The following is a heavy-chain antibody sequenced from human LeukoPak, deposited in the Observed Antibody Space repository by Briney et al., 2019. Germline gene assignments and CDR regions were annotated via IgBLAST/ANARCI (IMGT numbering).Heavy chain of an antibody. V-gene: IGHV3-7*01. CDR2: IKEDGSDK. J-gene: IGHJ4*02. Sequence: GGSLRLSGTASGFTFSNYWMSWVRLAPGKGLEWVASIKEDGSDKYYVDSVKGRFTISRDNAKNSLYLQMNGLRAEDTAVYYCARDTYRFYDYWGQGTLVTVSS. CDR1: GFTFSNYW. CDR3: ARDTYRFYDY.